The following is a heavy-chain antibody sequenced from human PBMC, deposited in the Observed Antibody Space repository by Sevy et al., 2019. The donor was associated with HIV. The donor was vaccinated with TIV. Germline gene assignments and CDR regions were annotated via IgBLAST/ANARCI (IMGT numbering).Heavy chain of an antibody. CDR2: IKQDGSEK. J-gene: IGHJ5*02. CDR3: ARDLVPAAMGNWFDP. CDR1: GFTFSSYW. Sequence: GGSLRLSCAASGFTFSSYWMSWVRQAPGKGLEWVANIKQDGSEKYYVDSVKGRFTISRDNAKNSLYLQMNSLRAEDTAVYDCARDLVPAAMGNWFDPWGQGTLVTVSS. V-gene: IGHV3-7*01. D-gene: IGHD2-2*01.